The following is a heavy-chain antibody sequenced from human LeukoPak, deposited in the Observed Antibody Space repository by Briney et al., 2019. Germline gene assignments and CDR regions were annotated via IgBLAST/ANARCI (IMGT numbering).Heavy chain of an antibody. CDR2: INGDGSTT. CDR1: GFTFSRYW. J-gene: IGHJ1*01. D-gene: IGHD3-22*01. CDR3: ATGNYYDSRGYYTFGH. Sequence: GGSLRLSCAASGFTFSRYWMHWVRQAPGKGLVWVSRINGDGSTTSYADSVKGGFTISRDNAKNTLYLQMNSLRAEDTAVYYCATGNYYDSRGYYTFGHWGQGTLVTASS. V-gene: IGHV3-74*01.